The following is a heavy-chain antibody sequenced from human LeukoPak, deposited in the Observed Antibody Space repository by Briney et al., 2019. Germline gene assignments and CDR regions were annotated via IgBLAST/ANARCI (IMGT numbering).Heavy chain of an antibody. Sequence: PGGSLRLSCAASGFTFTNYGIHWVRQAPGEGLEWVAFVRYDAIDKYYADSVKGRFTISRDNSRNTVYLEMNSLRADDTAVYYCARSPYRGGSSWTEFDYWGQGTLVTVSS. V-gene: IGHV3-30*02. J-gene: IGHJ4*02. CDR1: GFTFTNYG. CDR2: VRYDAIDK. D-gene: IGHD6-13*01. CDR3: ARSPYRGGSSWTEFDY.